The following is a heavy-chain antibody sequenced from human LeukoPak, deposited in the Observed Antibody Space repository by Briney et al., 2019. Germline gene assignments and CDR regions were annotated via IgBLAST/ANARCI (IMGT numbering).Heavy chain of an antibody. J-gene: IGHJ4*02. CDR2: ISGTRSGT. V-gene: IGHV3-23*01. Sequence: GGSLTLSCPASGFTFSSYAMSWVRQAPGKGLEWVEWISGTRSGTFYAHSLQGRFTITRDNSKKTLYLQMNTLRPEDTAVFYCAKVLDNSYWYGGGDFHYRRRETLVSVSS. CDR1: GFTFSSYA. D-gene: IGHD6-13*01. CDR3: AKVLDNSYWYGGGDFHY.